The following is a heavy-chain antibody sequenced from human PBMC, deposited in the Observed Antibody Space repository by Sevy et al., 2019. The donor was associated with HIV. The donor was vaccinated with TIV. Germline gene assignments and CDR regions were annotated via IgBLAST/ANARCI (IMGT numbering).Heavy chain of an antibody. CDR1: GFTFGDYA. J-gene: IGHJ4*02. CDR2: IRSKAYGGTT. D-gene: IGHD3-10*01. CDR3: TRLWFGELPHY. Sequence: GGSLRLSCTASGFTFGDYAMSWFRQAPGKGLEWVGFIRSKAYGGTTEYAASVKGRFTISRDDSKSNAYLQMNSLKTEDTAVYYCTRLWFGELPHYWGQGTLVTVSS. V-gene: IGHV3-49*03.